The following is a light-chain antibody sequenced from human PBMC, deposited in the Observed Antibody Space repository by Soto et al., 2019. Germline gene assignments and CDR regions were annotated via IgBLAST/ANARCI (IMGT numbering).Light chain of an antibody. J-gene: IGLJ2*01. Sequence: QSVLTQPASVSGSPGQSITISCTGTSSDVGGYNHVSWYQHSPGKAPKLILFAVSDRPSGVSHRFSGSKSGNTASLTISGLQAEDEADYYCCSYTRLSTVVFGGGTTLTVL. CDR2: AVS. V-gene: IGLV2-14*01. CDR1: SSDVGGYNH. CDR3: CSYTRLSTVV.